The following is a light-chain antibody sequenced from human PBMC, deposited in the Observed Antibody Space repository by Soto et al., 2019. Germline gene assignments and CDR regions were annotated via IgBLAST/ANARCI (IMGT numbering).Light chain of an antibody. V-gene: IGKV3-15*01. J-gene: IGKJ5*01. CDR2: GAS. Sequence: EIVMTQSPATLSVSPGDRATISCRASQGISANLAWYQQKPGQTPRLLIYGASTRASGVPAKFSGSGSGTEFTLTISSLQSEDFALYYCQHYQSGHPITFGQGTRLEIK. CDR3: QHYQSGHPIT. CDR1: QGISAN.